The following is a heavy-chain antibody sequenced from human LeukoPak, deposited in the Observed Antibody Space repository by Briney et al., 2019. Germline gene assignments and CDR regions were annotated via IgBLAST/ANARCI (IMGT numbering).Heavy chain of an antibody. J-gene: IGHJ3*02. CDR1: GFTFSSYA. CDR2: ISGSGGST. Sequence: GGSLRLSCAASGFTFSSYAMSWVRQAPGKGLEWVSAISGSGGSTYYADSVKGRFTISRDNAKNSLYLQMNSLRAEDTAVYYCAREHADTVAFDIWGQGTMVTVSS. D-gene: IGHD5-18*01. V-gene: IGHV3-23*01. CDR3: AREHADTVAFDI.